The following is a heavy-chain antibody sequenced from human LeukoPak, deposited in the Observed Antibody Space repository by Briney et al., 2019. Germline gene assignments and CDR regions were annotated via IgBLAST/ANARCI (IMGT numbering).Heavy chain of an antibody. V-gene: IGHV1-2*02. CDR2: INPNSGGT. Sequence: GASVKVSCKASGYTFTGYYMHWVRRAPGQGLEWMGWINPNSGGTNYAQKFQGRVTMTRDTSISTAYMELSRLRSDDTAVYYCARDYCSSTSCYGCFDYWGQGTLVTVSS. D-gene: IGHD2-2*01. CDR1: GYTFTGYY. CDR3: ARDYCSSTSCYGCFDY. J-gene: IGHJ4*02.